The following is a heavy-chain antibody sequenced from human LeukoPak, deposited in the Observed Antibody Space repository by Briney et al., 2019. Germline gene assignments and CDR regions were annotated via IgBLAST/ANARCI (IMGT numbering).Heavy chain of an antibody. CDR1: GFTFSNYA. D-gene: IGHD3-10*01. CDR3: ANSRGYGSGNL. CDR2: VSGSGDRT. V-gene: IGHV3-23*01. Sequence: GGSLRLSCAASGFTFSNYAMSWVRQAPGKGLEWISAVSGSGDRTYYAGSVKGRFTVSRDNSKNIVYLRMNSLRAEDTAVYFCANSRGYGSGNLWGQGTLVTVSS. J-gene: IGHJ4*02.